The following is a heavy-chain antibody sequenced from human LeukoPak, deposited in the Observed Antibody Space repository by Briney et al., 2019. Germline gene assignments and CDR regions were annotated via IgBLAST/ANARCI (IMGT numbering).Heavy chain of an antibody. D-gene: IGHD1-26*01. CDR3: ARAGPTTAVDAFDI. J-gene: IGHJ3*02. Sequence: KASETLSLTCAVSGYSISSSNWWGWIRQPPGKGLEWIGYIYYSGSTYYNPSLESRVTMSLDTSKNQISLNLNSVTAVDTAVYYCARAGPTTAVDAFDIWGLGTKVTVSS. V-gene: IGHV4-28*03. CDR1: GYSISSSNW. CDR2: IYYSGST.